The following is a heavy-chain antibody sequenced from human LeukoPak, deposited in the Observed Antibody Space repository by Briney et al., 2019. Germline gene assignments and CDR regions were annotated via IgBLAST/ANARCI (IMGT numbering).Heavy chain of an antibody. CDR2: FDPEDGET. Sequence: ASVKVSCKVSRYTLTELSMHWVRQAPGKGLEWMGGFDPEDGETIYAQKFQGRVTMTEDTSTDTAYMELSSLRSEDTAVYYCATAASMVRGDQLDYWGQGTLVTVSS. CDR3: ATAASMVRGDQLDY. V-gene: IGHV1-24*01. J-gene: IGHJ4*02. D-gene: IGHD3-10*01. CDR1: RYTLTELS.